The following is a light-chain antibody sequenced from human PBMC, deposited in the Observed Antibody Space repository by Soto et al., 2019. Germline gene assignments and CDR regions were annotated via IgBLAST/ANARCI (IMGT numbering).Light chain of an antibody. CDR2: GAS. V-gene: IGKV3-15*01. J-gene: IGKJ1*01. CDR3: KQHDQGWT. Sequence: EMVMTQSPATLSVSLGERATLSCRASQSVRTKLVWYQQKPGQAPRLLIYGASTRATGIPARFSGSGYGTEFILTISNLQSEDFAVYYCKQHDQGWTFGQGTKVEIK. CDR1: QSVRTK.